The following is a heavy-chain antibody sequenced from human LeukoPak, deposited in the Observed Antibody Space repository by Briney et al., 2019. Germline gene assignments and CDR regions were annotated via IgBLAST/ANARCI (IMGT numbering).Heavy chain of an antibody. Sequence: SETLSLTCTVSGGSISSYYWSWIRQPPGKGLERIGYIYYSGSTNYNPSLKSRVTISVDTSKNQFSLKLSSVTAADTAVYYCARDRGGNSGWFDPWGQGTLVTVSS. D-gene: IGHD4-23*01. J-gene: IGHJ5*02. CDR2: IYYSGST. V-gene: IGHV4-59*01. CDR1: GGSISSYY. CDR3: ARDRGGNSGWFDP.